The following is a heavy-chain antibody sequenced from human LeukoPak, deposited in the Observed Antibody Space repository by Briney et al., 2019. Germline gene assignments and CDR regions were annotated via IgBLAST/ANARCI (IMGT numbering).Heavy chain of an antibody. Sequence: SETLSLTCAVYGGSFSGYYLSWIRQPPGKGLEWIGEINHSGSTNYNPSLKSRVTISVDTSKNQFSLKLSSVTAADTAVYYCARVQRDYYGSGSYRLGFDYWGQGTLVTVSS. J-gene: IGHJ4*02. CDR1: GGSFSGYY. D-gene: IGHD3-10*01. CDR3: ARVQRDYYGSGSYRLGFDY. V-gene: IGHV4-34*01. CDR2: INHSGST.